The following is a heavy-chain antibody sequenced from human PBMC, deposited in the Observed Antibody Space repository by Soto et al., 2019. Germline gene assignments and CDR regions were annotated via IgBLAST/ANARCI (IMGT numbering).Heavy chain of an antibody. J-gene: IGHJ6*02. CDR2: IIPVFSTT. CDR3: ARETLRRKAQNPHFYGLDD. Sequence: QVQLVQSGSEVKRPGSSVKVSCKASGDTFTAFGYSWVRQAPGHGLEWMGVIIPVFSTTNYAQKFKDRVTIIAEETTNTIYMELRGLRSDDTATYYCARETLRRKAQNPHFYGLDDWGQGTTVTVSS. V-gene: IGHV1-69*01. CDR1: GDTFTAFG.